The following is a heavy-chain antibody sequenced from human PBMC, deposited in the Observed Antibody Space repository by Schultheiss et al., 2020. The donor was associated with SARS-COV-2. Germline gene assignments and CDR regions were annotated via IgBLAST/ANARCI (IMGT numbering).Heavy chain of an antibody. J-gene: IGHJ6*02. CDR1: GFTFSYDT. D-gene: IGHD3-10*01. Sequence: GGSLRLSCAASGFTFSYDTMSWVRQAPGKGLEWVSDISDSGGSRDYADSVKGRFTISRDNSKNTLYLQMNSLRAEDTAAYYCAKGARAYGMDVWGQGTTVTVSS. CDR3: AKGARAYGMDV. CDR2: ISDSGGSR. V-gene: IGHV3-23*01.